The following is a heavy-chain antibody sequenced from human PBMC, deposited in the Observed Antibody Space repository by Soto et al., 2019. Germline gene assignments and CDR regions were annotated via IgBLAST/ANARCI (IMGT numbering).Heavy chain of an antibody. D-gene: IGHD3-3*01. V-gene: IGHV3-43*01. CDR1: GFTFDDYT. CDR2: ISWDGGST. Sequence: GGSLRLSCAASGFTFDDYTMHWVRQAPGKGLEWVSLISWDGGSTYYADSVKGRFTISRDNSKNSLYLQMNSLRTEDTALYYCAKDSDFWSGPYYYYGMDVWGQGTTVTVSS. CDR3: AKDSDFWSGPYYYYGMDV. J-gene: IGHJ6*02.